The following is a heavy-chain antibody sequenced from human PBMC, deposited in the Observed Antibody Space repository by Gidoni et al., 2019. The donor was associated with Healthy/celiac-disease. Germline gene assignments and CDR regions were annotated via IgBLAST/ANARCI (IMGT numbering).Heavy chain of an antibody. CDR2: INHSAST. Sequence: QVQLQQWGAGLLTPSETLSLTCAVYGGSFSGYYWSWIRQPPGTGREWIGEINHSASTNYNPSLKSRVTISVDTDKNQFSRKLSAVTAADTAVYYCARADYGGNSCIDYWGQGTLVTVSS. J-gene: IGHJ4*02. D-gene: IGHD4-17*01. CDR3: ARADYGGNSCIDY. CDR1: GGSFSGYY. V-gene: IGHV4-34*01.